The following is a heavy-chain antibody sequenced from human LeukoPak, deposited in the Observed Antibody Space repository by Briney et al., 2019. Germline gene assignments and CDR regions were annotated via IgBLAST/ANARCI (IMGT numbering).Heavy chain of an antibody. CDR2: INHSGST. CDR1: GGSFSGYY. CDR3: ARVGAYGDYHYYYYYMDV. V-gene: IGHV4-34*01. D-gene: IGHD4-17*01. Sequence: SETLSLTCAVYGGSFSGYYWSWIRQPPGKGLEWIGEINHSGSTNYNPSLKSRVTISVDTSKNQFSLKLSSVTAADTAVYYCARVGAYGDYHYYYYYMDVWGKGTTVTVSS. J-gene: IGHJ6*03.